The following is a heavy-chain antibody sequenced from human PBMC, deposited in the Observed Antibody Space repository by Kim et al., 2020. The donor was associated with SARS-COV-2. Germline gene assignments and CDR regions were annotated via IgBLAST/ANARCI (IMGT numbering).Heavy chain of an antibody. D-gene: IGHD6-13*01. CDR1: GLTFSSYA. Sequence: GGSLRLSCAASGLTFSSYAMHWVRQAPGKGLAWVAVISYDGSNKYYADSVKGRFTISRDNSKNTLYLQMNSLRAEDTAVYYCATDPGRYSSSWTDFDYW. CDR3: ATDPGRYSSSWTDFDY. J-gene: IGHJ4*01. V-gene: IGHV3-30*04. CDR2: ISYDGSNK.